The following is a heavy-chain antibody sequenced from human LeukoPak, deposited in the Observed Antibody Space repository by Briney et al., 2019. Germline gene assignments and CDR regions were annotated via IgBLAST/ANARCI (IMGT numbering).Heavy chain of an antibody. J-gene: IGHJ4*02. D-gene: IGHD3-3*01. CDR3: ARGGEAYFDFWSGYYSIDY. Sequence: ASVKVSCKASGYTFTGYYMHWVRQAPGQGLEWMGGINPNSGGRQYAQKFQGRVTMTRDTSTSTAYMAMSRLRSNDKAVYYCARGGEAYFDFWSGYYSIDYWGQGTLVTVSS. CDR1: GYTFTGYY. V-gene: IGHV1-2*02. CDR2: INPNSGGR.